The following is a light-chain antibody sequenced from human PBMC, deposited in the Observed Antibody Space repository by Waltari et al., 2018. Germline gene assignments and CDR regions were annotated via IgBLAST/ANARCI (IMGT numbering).Light chain of an antibody. Sequence: DIQMTQSPSSLSASVGDRVTITCRASQSISSYLNWYQQKPGKAPKLLIYAASSLQSGVPSRFSGSGSGTDFTITISSLQPEDFATYYCQQSYSTLSITFCQGTRLEIK. CDR1: QSISSY. CDR3: QQSYSTLSIT. V-gene: IGKV1-39*01. CDR2: AAS. J-gene: IGKJ5*01.